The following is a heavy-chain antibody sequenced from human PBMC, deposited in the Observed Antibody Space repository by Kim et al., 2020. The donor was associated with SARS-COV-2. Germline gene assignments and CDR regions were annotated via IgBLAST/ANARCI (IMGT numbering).Heavy chain of an antibody. J-gene: IGHJ3*02. Sequence: SETLSLTCAVYGGSFSGYYWSWIRQPPGKGLEWIGEINHSGSTNYNPSLKSRVTISVDTSKNQFSLKLSSVTAADTAVYYCARKMDIVATINGLGAFDIWGQGTMVTVSS. CDR3: ARKMDIVATINGLGAFDI. CDR2: INHSGST. CDR1: GGSFSGYY. D-gene: IGHD5-12*01. V-gene: IGHV4-34*01.